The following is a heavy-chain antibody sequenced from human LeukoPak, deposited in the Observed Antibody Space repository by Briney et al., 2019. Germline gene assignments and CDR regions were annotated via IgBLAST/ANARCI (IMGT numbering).Heavy chain of an antibody. Sequence: SETLSLTCTVSGGSISSYYWSWIRQPAGKGLEWIGRIYTSGSTNYNPSLKSRVTMSVDTSKNQFSLKLSSVTAADTAVYYCARGPDSSGYQGREIDYWGQGTLVTVSS. V-gene: IGHV4-4*07. CDR3: ARGPDSSGYQGREIDY. CDR1: GGSISSYY. D-gene: IGHD3-22*01. CDR2: IYTSGST. J-gene: IGHJ4*02.